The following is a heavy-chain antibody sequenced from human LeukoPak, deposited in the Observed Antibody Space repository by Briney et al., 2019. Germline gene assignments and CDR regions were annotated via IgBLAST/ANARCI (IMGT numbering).Heavy chain of an antibody. CDR3: ARERDGDYVGY. CDR1: GFTFSSYS. D-gene: IGHD4-17*01. J-gene: IGHJ4*02. CDR2: ISSSSTI. Sequence: GGSLRLSCAASGFTFSSYSMNWVRQAPGKGLEWVSYISSSSTIYHADSVKGRFTISRDNAKNSLYLQMNSLRVEDTAVYYCARERDGDYVGYWGQGTLVTVSS. V-gene: IGHV3-48*01.